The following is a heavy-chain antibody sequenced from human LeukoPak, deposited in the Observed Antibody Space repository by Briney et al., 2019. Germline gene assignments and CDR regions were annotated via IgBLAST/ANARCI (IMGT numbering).Heavy chain of an antibody. CDR3: ARVGVTRLLWFGETYYYGMDV. Sequence: ASVKVSCKASGYTFTSYDINWVRQATGQGLEWMGWMNPNSGNTGYAQKFQGRVTMTRNTSISTAYMELSSLRSEDTAVYYCARVGVTRLLWFGETYYYGMDVWGQGTTVTVSS. J-gene: IGHJ6*02. V-gene: IGHV1-8*01. CDR1: GYTFTSYD. D-gene: IGHD3-10*01. CDR2: MNPNSGNT.